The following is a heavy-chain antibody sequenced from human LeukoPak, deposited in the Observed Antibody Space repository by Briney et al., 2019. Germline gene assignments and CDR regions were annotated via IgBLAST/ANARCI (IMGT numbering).Heavy chain of an antibody. J-gene: IGHJ4*02. V-gene: IGHV3-30*18. CDR3: AKDSIRYTSSWFGFLDS. Sequence: GGSLRLSCAASGXTFSNYGMHWVRQAPGKGLEWVGIISYDGSNKYYADSVKGRFTISRDNSKHTLYLQMNSLRPEDTALYYCAKDSIRYTSSWFGFLDSWGQGTLVTVSS. CDR2: ISYDGSNK. D-gene: IGHD6-13*01. CDR1: GXTFSNYG.